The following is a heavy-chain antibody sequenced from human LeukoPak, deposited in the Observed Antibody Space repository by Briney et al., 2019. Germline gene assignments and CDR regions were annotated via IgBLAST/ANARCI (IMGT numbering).Heavy chain of an antibody. D-gene: IGHD4-17*01. J-gene: IGHJ4*02. CDR1: GFTFDDYA. V-gene: IGHV3-9*01. CDR3: AKDRYHGDYGDFDH. Sequence: GGSLRLSCAASGFTFDDYAMHWVRQAPGKGLEWVSGISWNSGSIGYADSVKGRFTISRDNAKNSLYLQMNSLRAEDTALYYCAKDRYHGDYGDFDHWGQGTLVTVSS. CDR2: ISWNSGSI.